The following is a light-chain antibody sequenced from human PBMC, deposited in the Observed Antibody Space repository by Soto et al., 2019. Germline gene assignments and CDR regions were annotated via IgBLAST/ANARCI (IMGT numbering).Light chain of an antibody. CDR1: SSDVGGYNY. CDR3: SSYAGSNNYV. CDR2: EVS. V-gene: IGLV2-8*02. J-gene: IGLJ1*01. Sequence: QSVLTQPPSASRSPGQSVTISCTGTSSDVGGYNYVSWYQQHPGKAPKLMIYEVSKRPSGVPDRFSGSKSGNTASLTVSGLQAEDEAYYYCSSYAGSNNYVFGTGTKLTVL.